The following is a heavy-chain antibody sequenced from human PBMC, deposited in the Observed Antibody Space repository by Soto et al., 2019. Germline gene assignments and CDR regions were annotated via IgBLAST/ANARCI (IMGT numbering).Heavy chain of an antibody. CDR1: GYTFTGYY. J-gene: IGHJ5*02. CDR2: INPNSGGT. D-gene: IGHD5-12*01. CDR3: ARFLRVNWFDP. V-gene: IGHV1-2*02. Sequence: DSVKIACKTSGYTFTGYYMQWVRQAPGQGLEWMGWINPNSGGTNYAQKFQGRVTMTRDTSISTAYMELSRLRSDDTAVYYCARFLRVNWFDPWGQGTLVPVSS.